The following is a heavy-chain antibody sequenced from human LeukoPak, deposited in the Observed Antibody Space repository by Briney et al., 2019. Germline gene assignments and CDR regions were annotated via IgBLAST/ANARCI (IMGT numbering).Heavy chain of an antibody. CDR2: ISGSGGGT. CDR3: ARDITGDPPPYYFDY. J-gene: IGHJ4*02. CDR1: GFTFSNYA. Sequence: SGGSLRLSCAASGFTFSNYAMTWVRQAPGKGLEWVSAISGSGGGTKYADSVKGRFTISRDNSKSMLYLQMNSLRAEDTAVYYCARDITGDPPPYYFDYWGQGSLVTVSS. D-gene: IGHD7-27*01. V-gene: IGHV3-23*01.